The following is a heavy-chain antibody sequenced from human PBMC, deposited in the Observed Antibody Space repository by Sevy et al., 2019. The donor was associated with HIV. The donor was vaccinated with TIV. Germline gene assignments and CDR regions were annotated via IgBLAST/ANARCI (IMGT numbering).Heavy chain of an antibody. Sequence: GGSLRLSCAASGFTFSNYWMTWVRQAPGKGLEWVAYINQDGSQKSYVDSVKGRFIISRDNAQNSLYLQMNSLRAEDTAVYYCARAGPLGDLDHFDHWDQGTLVTVSS. D-gene: IGHD4-17*01. CDR1: GFTFSNYW. CDR2: INQDGSQK. J-gene: IGHJ4*02. V-gene: IGHV3-7*05. CDR3: ARAGPLGDLDHFDH.